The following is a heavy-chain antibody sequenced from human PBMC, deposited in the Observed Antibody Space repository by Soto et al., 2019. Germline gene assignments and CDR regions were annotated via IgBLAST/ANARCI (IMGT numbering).Heavy chain of an antibody. CDR1: GFTFGDYA. CDR2: ILADYKT. Sequence: GGSLRLSCTASGFTFGDYAMSWVRQAPGKVLESISAILADYKTHYADSVKGRFTISRDSSKNTVSLEMTSLRAEDTAVYYCAKGGRQWLVTSDFNYWGQGALVTVSS. J-gene: IGHJ4*02. D-gene: IGHD6-19*01. V-gene: IGHV3-23*01. CDR3: AKGGRQWLVTSDFNY.